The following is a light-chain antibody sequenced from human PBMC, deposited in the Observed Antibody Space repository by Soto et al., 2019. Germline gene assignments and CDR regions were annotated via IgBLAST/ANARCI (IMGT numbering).Light chain of an antibody. Sequence: DLQMTQSPSTLSASVGDGVTITCRASQSISNWLAWYQQKPGKAPKLLIYDASSSESGVPSRFSGSGSGTEFTLSISSLHPDDFATYYCQQYDSYSPSTFGQGTKLEIK. CDR1: QSISNW. CDR3: QQYDSYSPST. J-gene: IGKJ2*01. V-gene: IGKV1-5*01. CDR2: DAS.